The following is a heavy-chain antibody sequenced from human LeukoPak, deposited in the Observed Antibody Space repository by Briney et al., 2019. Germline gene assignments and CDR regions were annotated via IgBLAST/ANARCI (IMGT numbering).Heavy chain of an antibody. CDR2: IYYTGKT. J-gene: IGHJ4*02. CDR1: GGSVSNSNYY. Sequence: SETLSLTCTVSGGSVSNSNYYWGWLRQPPGKGLECIGSIYYTGKTYYNPSLKSRVTISVDTSKNQFSLKLSAVTAADTAVYFCARRGSGEFVRSDYFDHWGQGTLVTVSS. V-gene: IGHV4-39*01. CDR3: ARRGSGEFVRSDYFDH. D-gene: IGHD2-21*01.